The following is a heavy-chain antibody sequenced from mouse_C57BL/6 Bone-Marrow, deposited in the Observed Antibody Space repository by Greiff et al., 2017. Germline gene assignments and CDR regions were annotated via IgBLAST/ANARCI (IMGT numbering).Heavy chain of an antibody. CDR2: ISGGGGNT. J-gene: IGHJ1*03. Sequence: EVKLVESGGGLVKPGGSLKLSCAASGFTFSSYTMSWVRQTPEKRLEWVATISGGGGNTYYPDSVKGRFTISRDNAKNTRYLQMSSLRSEDTALYYCARHYYGSRGWYFDVWGTGTTVTVSS. V-gene: IGHV5-9*01. D-gene: IGHD1-1*01. CDR3: ARHYYGSRGWYFDV. CDR1: GFTFSSYT.